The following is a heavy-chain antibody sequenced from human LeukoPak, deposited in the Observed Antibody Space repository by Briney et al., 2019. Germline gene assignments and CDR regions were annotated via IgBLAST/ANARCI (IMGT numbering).Heavy chain of an antibody. D-gene: IGHD6-6*01. J-gene: IGHJ4*02. CDR3: ARERSSQGYFDF. V-gene: IGHV5-51*01. CDR1: GYIFTNYW. Sequence: ESLKISCRASGYIFTNYWIGWVRQMPGKGLEWMGIIYPTDSDTRYGPSFQGQVTISADKSISTAYLQWSSLKASDTAMYYCARERSSQGYFDFWGQGTLVTVSS. CDR2: IYPTDSDT.